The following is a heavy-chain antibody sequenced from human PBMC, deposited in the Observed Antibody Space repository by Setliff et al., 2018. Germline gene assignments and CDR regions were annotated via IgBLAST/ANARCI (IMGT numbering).Heavy chain of an antibody. V-gene: IGHV1-18*01. CDR1: GYTFINFG. J-gene: IGHJ4*02. D-gene: IGHD2-8*01. Sequence: ASVKVSCKASGYTFINFGISWVRQAPGQGLEWVGWISPYTGNTYYAPRLQDRVTLTADTSTNTAYMELRSLISDDTAVYYCSRVVRFCTRTTCQRLSGDDFCGQVTLVTVSS. CDR2: ISPYTGNT. CDR3: SRVVRFCTRTTCQRLSGDDF.